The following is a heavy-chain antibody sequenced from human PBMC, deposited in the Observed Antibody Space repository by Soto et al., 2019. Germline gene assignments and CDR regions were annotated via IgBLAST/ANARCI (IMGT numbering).Heavy chain of an antibody. Sequence: SETLSLTCTVSGGSISSYYWSWIRQPPGKGLEWVGYIYYSGSTNYNPSLKSRVTISVDTSKNQFSLKLSSVTAADTAVYYCARDSIWFGELLGPFDYYYYGMDVWGQGTTVTVSS. V-gene: IGHV4-59*01. CDR1: GGSISSYY. CDR3: ARDSIWFGELLGPFDYYYYGMDV. J-gene: IGHJ6*02. D-gene: IGHD3-10*01. CDR2: IYYSGST.